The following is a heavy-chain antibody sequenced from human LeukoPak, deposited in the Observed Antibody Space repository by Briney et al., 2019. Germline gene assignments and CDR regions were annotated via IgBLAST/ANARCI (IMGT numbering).Heavy chain of an antibody. Sequence: PSETLSLTCTVSGGSISSNICYWGWIRQPPGKGLEWIGSINYSGSTYYNPSLKSRVTISVVTSKNQFSLKLSSVTAADTAVYYCARSREGSVDYWGQGTLVTVSS. CDR3: ARSREGSVDY. CDR2: INYSGST. J-gene: IGHJ4*02. V-gene: IGHV4-39*01. CDR1: GGSISSNICY.